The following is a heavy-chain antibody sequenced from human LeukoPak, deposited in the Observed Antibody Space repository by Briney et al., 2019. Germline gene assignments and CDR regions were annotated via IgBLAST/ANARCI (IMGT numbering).Heavy chain of an antibody. J-gene: IGHJ4*02. Sequence: GGSLRLSCAASGFTFSSYGMHWVRQAPGKGLEWVAFIRYDGSNKYYADSVKGRFTISRDNSKNTLYLQMNSLRAEDTAVYHCARDLNLLGYCSGGNCPPHWGQGTLVTVSS. V-gene: IGHV3-30*02. D-gene: IGHD2-15*01. CDR1: GFTFSSYG. CDR3: ARDLNLLGYCSGGNCPPH. CDR2: IRYDGSNK.